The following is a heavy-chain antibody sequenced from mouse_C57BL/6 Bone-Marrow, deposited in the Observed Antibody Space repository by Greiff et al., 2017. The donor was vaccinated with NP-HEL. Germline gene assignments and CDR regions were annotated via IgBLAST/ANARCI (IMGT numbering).Heavy chain of an antibody. J-gene: IGHJ4*01. V-gene: IGHV5-4*03. CDR1: GFTFSSYA. CDR3: ARVGYYYGNSYALYYYAMDY. CDR2: ISDGGSYT. D-gene: IGHD1-1*01. Sequence: EVKLVESGGGLVKPGGSLKLSCAASGFTFSSYAMSWVRQTPEKRLEWVATISDGGSYTYYPDNVKGRFTISRDNAKNNLYLQMSHLKSEDTAMYYCARVGYYYGNSYALYYYAMDYWGQGTSVTVSS.